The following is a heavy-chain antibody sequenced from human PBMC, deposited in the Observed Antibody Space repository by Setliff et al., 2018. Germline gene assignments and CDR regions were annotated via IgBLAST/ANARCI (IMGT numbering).Heavy chain of an antibody. V-gene: IGHV1-3*01. CDR3: ARGSPTTVVTHAEYFQH. CDR2: INAGNGNT. Sequence: VASVKVSCKASGYTFTSYAMHWVRQAPGQRLEWMGWINAGNGNTKYSQKFQGRVTITRDTSASTAYMELSSLRSEDTAVYYCARGSPTTVVTHAEYFQHWGQGTPDTVSS. J-gene: IGHJ1*01. CDR1: GYTFTSYA. D-gene: IGHD4-17*01.